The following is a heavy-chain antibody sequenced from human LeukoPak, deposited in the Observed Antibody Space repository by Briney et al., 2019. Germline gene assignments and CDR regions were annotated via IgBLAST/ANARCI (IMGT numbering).Heavy chain of an antibody. Sequence: GGSLRLSCAASGFTSSSYAMSWVRQAQAKGLEWVSAISGSGGSTYYAASGKGRFTISRNNSKNTLYLQMNSLRAEDTAVYYCATEYNYYDSSGYLDYWGQGTLVTVSS. J-gene: IGHJ4*02. CDR2: ISGSGGST. V-gene: IGHV3-23*01. CDR3: ATEYNYYDSSGYLDY. D-gene: IGHD3-22*01. CDR1: GFTSSSYA.